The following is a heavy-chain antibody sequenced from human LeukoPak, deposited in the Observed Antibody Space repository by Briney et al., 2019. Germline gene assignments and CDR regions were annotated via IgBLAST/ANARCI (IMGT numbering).Heavy chain of an antibody. CDR3: ARDHQEGGSHVPLDY. CDR1: GYTFTSYG. J-gene: IGHJ4*02. Sequence: GASVKVSCKASGYTFTSYGISWVRQAPGQGLEWMGWISAYNGNTNYAQKLQGRVTMTTDTSTSTAYMGLRSLRSDDTAVYYCARDHQEGGSHVPLDYWGQGTLVTVSS. CDR2: ISAYNGNT. D-gene: IGHD1-26*01. V-gene: IGHV1-18*01.